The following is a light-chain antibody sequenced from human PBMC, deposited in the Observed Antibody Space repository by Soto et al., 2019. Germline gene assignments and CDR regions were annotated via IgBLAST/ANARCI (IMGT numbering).Light chain of an antibody. CDR2: SVS. Sequence: QSVLTHPPSVSGSPGQSISISCSGTSSNIGTYDHVAWLQQFPGKTPKLMIYSVSNRPSGVSYRFSGSKSGNTASLTISGLQAEDEADYYCISYTVSRSYVFGTGTKVTVL. CDR1: SSNIGTYDH. CDR3: ISYTVSRSYV. J-gene: IGLJ1*01. V-gene: IGLV2-14*01.